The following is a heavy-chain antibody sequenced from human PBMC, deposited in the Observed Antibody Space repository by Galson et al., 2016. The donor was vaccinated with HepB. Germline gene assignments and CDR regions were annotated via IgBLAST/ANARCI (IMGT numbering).Heavy chain of an antibody. CDR3: AKGFRYGGYDWFFDY. D-gene: IGHD5-12*01. Sequence: SLRLSCAASGFTFSSYPMHWVRQAPGKGLERVADGSNKYYADSVKGRFTISRDNSKNTLYLQMSSLRAEDTAIYYCAKGFRYGGYDWFFDYWGQGTLVTVSS. CDR1: GFTFSSYP. CDR2: GSNK. V-gene: IGHV3-30-3*01. J-gene: IGHJ4*02.